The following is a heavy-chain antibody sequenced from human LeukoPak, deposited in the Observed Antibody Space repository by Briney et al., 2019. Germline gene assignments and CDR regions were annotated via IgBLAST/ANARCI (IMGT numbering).Heavy chain of an antibody. Sequence: PSEALSLTCAVSGWPFSGYYWSWIRQPPGKGLEWIGEINHSGSTKYNPSLKSRVTISVDTSKKQFSLKLSSVTAADTAVYYCASDRQGGYPIVFDYWGQGTLVTVSS. D-gene: IGHD5-18*01. CDR3: ASDRQGGYPIVFDY. V-gene: IGHV4-34*01. CDR1: GWPFSGYY. CDR2: INHSGST. J-gene: IGHJ4*02.